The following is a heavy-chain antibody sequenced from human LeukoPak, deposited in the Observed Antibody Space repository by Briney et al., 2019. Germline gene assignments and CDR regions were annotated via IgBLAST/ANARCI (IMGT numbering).Heavy chain of an antibody. V-gene: IGHV3-48*04. CDR2: ISSSGSTI. CDR3: ARDLAGGVGGDY. J-gene: IGHJ4*02. D-gene: IGHD6-13*01. CDR1: GFTFNHAW. Sequence: PGGSLRLSCAASGFTFNHAWMNWVRQAPGKGLEWDSYISSSGSTIYYADSVKGRFTFSRDNAKNSLYLQMNSLRAEDTAVYYCARDLAGGVGGDYWGQGTLVTVSS.